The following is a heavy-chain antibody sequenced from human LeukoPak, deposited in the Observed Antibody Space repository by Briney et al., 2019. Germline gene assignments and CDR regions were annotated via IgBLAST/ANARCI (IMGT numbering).Heavy chain of an antibody. J-gene: IGHJ4*02. Sequence: SETLSLTCTVSGGSISSGGYYWSWIRQHPGKGPERIGYIYYSESTNYNPSLKSRVTISVDTSKNQFSLKLSSVTAADTAVYYCARHHYDSSGYYDYFDYWGQGTLVTVSS. CDR3: ARHHYDSSGYYDYFDY. CDR1: GGSISSGGYY. CDR2: IYYSEST. V-gene: IGHV4-31*03. D-gene: IGHD3-22*01.